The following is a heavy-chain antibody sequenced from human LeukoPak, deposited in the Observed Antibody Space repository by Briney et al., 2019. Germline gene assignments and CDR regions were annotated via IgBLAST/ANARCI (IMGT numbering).Heavy chain of an antibody. Sequence: KGLEWGSAISGSGGSTYYADSVKGRFTISRDNSKNTLYLQMNSLRAEDTAVYYCATQRDYWFGELLNFDYWGQGTLVTVSS. D-gene: IGHD3-10*01. CDR2: ISGSGGST. V-gene: IGHV3-23*01. CDR3: ATQRDYWFGELLNFDY. J-gene: IGHJ4*02.